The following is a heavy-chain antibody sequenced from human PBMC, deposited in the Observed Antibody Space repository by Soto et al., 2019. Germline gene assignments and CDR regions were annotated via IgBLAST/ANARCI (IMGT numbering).Heavy chain of an antibody. CDR1: GFTFRDAW. D-gene: IGHD3-10*01. CDR2: IKSQTDGGTT. V-gene: IGHV3-15*01. CDR3: TTTYGSGP. Sequence: GGAVRLSCAASGFTFRDAWMTGVRQAPGKGLEWVGRIKSQTDGGTTDYAAPVKGRFTISRADSQNPLYLQMNSMKTEDQAVYYCTTTYGSGPWGQGT. J-gene: IGHJ5*02.